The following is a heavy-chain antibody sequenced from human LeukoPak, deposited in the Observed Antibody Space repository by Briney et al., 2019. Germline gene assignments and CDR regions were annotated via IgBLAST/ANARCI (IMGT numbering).Heavy chain of an antibody. CDR1: GFTFSRYW. J-gene: IGHJ4*02. CDR3: AREPPVYYFDY. Sequence: GGSLRLSCAASGFTFSRYWMSWVRQAPGKVLEWVANIKQDGSEKYYVDSVKGRFTISRDNAKNSLYLQMNSLRAEDTAVYYCAREPPVYYFDYWGQGTLVTVSS. V-gene: IGHV3-7*01. CDR2: IKQDGSEK.